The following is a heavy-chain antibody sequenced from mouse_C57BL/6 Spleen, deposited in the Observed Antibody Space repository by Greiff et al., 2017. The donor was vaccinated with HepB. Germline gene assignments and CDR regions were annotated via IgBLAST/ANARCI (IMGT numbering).Heavy chain of an antibody. CDR3: ARKGDYKSAFDY. CDR2: ISYDGSN. Sequence: EVQLVESGPGLVKPSQSLSLTCSVTGYSITSGYYWNWIRQFPGNKLEWMGYISYDGSNNYNPSLKNRISITRDTSKNQFFLKLNSVTTEETATYYCARKGDYKSAFDYWGQGTTLTVSS. CDR1: GYSITSGYY. J-gene: IGHJ2*01. V-gene: IGHV3-6*01. D-gene: IGHD2-12*01.